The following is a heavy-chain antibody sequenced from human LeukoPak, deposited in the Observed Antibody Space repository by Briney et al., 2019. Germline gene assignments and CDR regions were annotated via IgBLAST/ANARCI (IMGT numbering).Heavy chain of an antibody. V-gene: IGHV3-21*01. CDR3: AREPTAMIL. CDR2: ISSSSTYI. D-gene: IGHD5-18*01. J-gene: IGHJ4*02. CDR1: GFTFSDYY. Sequence: GGSLRLSCAVSGFTFSDYYMNWIRQTPGKGLEWVSSISSSSTYIYYADSVKGRFTISRDNAKNSLYLQMNSLRVEDTAVYYCAREPTAMILWGQGTLVTVSS.